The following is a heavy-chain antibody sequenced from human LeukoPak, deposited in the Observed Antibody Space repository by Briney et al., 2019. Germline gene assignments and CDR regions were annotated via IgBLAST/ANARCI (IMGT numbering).Heavy chain of an antibody. V-gene: IGHV4-39*01. CDR1: GGSISSSSYY. CDR3: ATPAARCTYFDY. J-gene: IGHJ4*02. CDR2: IYYSGST. D-gene: IGHD2-2*01. Sequence: KPSETLSLTCTVSGGSISSSSYYWGWIRQPPGKGLEWIGSIYYSGSTYYNPSLKSRVTISVDTSKNQFSLKLSSVTAADTAVYYCATPAARCTYFDYWGQGTLVTVSS.